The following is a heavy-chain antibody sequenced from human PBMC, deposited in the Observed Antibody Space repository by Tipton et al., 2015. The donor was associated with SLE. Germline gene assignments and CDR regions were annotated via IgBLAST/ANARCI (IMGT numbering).Heavy chain of an antibody. V-gene: IGHV4-4*08. CDR1: GGSISESSNY. CDR2: IYTSGST. J-gene: IGHJ2*01. CDR3: VRDPQGYYYDSRGYFDL. Sequence: TLSLTCTVSGGSISESSNYWGWIRQPPGKGLEWIGYIYTSGSTNYNPSLKSRVTISVDTSKNQFSLKLSSMTAADTAMYYCVRDPQGYYYDSRGYFDLWGRGTLVTVSS. D-gene: IGHD3-22*01.